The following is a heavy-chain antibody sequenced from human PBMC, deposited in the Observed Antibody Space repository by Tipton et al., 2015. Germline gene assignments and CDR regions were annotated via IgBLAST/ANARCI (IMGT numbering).Heavy chain of an antibody. CDR2: IYHSGTT. J-gene: IGHJ6*02. D-gene: IGHD5-24*01. V-gene: IGHV4-34*01. Sequence: TLSLTCSLSGGSFYTYYGTWIRQPPGQGLEWIGEIYHSGTTNYNPSLRGRFTISLRTSKNQLSLKMESVTAADTAIYYCARGGSPIIEMAYHHYGLDVWGQGTTVTVSS. CDR3: ARGGSPIIEMAYHHYGLDV. CDR1: GGSFYTYY.